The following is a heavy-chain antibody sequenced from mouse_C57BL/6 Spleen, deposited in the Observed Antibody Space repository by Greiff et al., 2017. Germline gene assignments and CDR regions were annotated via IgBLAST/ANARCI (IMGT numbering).Heavy chain of an antibody. D-gene: IGHD1-2*01. CDR1: GYTFTSYW. Sequence: VQLQQSGAELVMPGASVKLSCKASGYTFTSYWMHWVKQSPGQGLEWIGEIDPSDSYTNYNQKFKGKSTLTVDKSSSTAYMQLSSLTSEDSAVYYCASHYYEGYYAMDYWGQGTSVTVSS. CDR3: ASHYYEGYYAMDY. V-gene: IGHV1-69*01. J-gene: IGHJ4*01. CDR2: IDPSDSYT.